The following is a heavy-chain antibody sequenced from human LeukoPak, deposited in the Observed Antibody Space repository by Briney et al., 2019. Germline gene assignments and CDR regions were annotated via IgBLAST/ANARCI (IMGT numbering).Heavy chain of an antibody. Sequence: GGSLRLSCAASGFTFTSYSMSWVRQVPGKGLEWVSVISSSGGEIFYGDSVKGRFAISRDDSKNTLHLQMNSLRAEDTAIYSCAKGVGTSAYSALDFWGQGTLVTVSS. CDR3: AKGVGTSAYSALDF. D-gene: IGHD3-22*01. CDR2: ISSSGGEI. J-gene: IGHJ4*02. V-gene: IGHV3-23*01. CDR1: GFTFTSYS.